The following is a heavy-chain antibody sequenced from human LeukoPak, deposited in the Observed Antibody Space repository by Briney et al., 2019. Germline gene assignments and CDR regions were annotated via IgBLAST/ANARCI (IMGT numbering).Heavy chain of an antibody. V-gene: IGHV3-74*01. J-gene: IGHJ6*03. CDR2: IGTDGTTT. CDR3: ARLPGYYYHYYYMDV. CDR1: EFTFSNYW. Sequence: GGSLILSCAGSEFTFSNYWMHWVRQAPGKGLVWVSRIGTDGTTTSYADSVRGRFTISRDNAKNTVYLQMNSLRAEDTAVYYCARLPGYYYHYYYMDVWGKGTTVTVSS.